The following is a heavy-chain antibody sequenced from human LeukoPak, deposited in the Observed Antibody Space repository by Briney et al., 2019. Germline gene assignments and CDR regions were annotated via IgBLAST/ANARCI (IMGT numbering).Heavy chain of an antibody. V-gene: IGHV3-66*01. D-gene: IGHD3-9*01. CDR3: ERGIRYFDWWPYYFDY. Sequence: GGSLRLSCAASGFTVSSNYMSWVRQAPGKGLEWVSVIYSGGSTYYADSVKGRFTISRDNSKNTLYLQMNSLRAEDTAVYYCERGIRYFDWWPYYFDYWGQGTLVTVSS. J-gene: IGHJ4*02. CDR1: GFTVSSNY. CDR2: IYSGGST.